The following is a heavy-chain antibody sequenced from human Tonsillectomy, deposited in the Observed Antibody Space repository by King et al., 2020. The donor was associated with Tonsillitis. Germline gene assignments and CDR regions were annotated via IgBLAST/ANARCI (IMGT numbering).Heavy chain of an antibody. V-gene: IGHV3-30*18. CDR1: GFTFSSYG. D-gene: IGHD3-22*01. CDR3: AEDLGYYDSIGYFDY. Sequence: VQLVESGGGVVQPGRSLRLSCAASGFTFSSYGMHWVRQAPGKGLEWVTVISYDGSDKYYADSVKGRFTLSRDNSKNTLHLQMNSLRAEDTAVYYCAEDLGYYDSIGYFDYWGQGTLVTVSS. CDR2: ISYDGSDK. J-gene: IGHJ4*02.